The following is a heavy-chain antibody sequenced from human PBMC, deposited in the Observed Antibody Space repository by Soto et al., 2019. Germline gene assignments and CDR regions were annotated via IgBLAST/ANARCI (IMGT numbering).Heavy chain of an antibody. J-gene: IGHJ4*02. CDR3: ARDREPAGIWTFDS. CDR2: SYSTGGT. Sequence: GGSLRLSCAASGFTLGKYTMGWVRQAPGKGLEWVAESYSTGGTEYADSVKGRFTISRDNSKNTLFLQMNSLGVEDTALYYCARDREPAGIWTFDSWGQGTLVTVSS. CDR1: GFTLGKYT. D-gene: IGHD6-13*01. V-gene: IGHV3-23*01.